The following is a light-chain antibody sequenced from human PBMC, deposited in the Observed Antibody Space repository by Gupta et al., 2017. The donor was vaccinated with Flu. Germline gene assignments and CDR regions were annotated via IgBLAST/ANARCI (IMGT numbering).Light chain of an antibody. Sequence: QLVLPPSPSASASLGASVQLTCTLSSGNSTYAIAWHQQQPEKGPRFLMRVKNDGSHSKGDDIPDRFSGSSSGAERYLTISSIQSEDEADYYWQTCGTALRAFGGGTKLTVL. V-gene: IGLV4-69*01. CDR2: VKNDGSH. CDR1: SGNSTYA. J-gene: IGLJ3*02. CDR3: QTCGTALRA.